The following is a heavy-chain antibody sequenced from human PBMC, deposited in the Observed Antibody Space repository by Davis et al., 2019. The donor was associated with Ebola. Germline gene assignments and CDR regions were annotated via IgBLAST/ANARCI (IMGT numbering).Heavy chain of an antibody. CDR2: INPNSGGT. V-gene: IGHV1-2*02. Sequence: ASVPVSRMASLGTFSRYAISWVRQAPGQGLERMGWINPNSGGTNYAQEFQGRVTMTRDTSISTAYMELRSLRSDDTAVYYCARGGDAMIEVVVVAADAFYIWGQGTMVTVSS. J-gene: IGHJ3*02. D-gene: IGHD2-15*01. CDR3: ARGGDAMIEVVVVAADAFYI. CDR1: LGTFSRYA.